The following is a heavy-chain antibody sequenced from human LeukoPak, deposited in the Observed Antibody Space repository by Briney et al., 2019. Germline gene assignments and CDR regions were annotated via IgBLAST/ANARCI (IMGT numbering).Heavy chain of an antibody. Sequence: ASVKDSCKASGYTFTSCYMHWVRQAPGQGLEWMGIINPTNGATSYAQKFQGRVTMTRDTSTSTVYMELSSLRSEDTAVYYCATAPPSGTYYYFDYWGQGTLVTVSS. V-gene: IGHV1-46*01. CDR2: INPTNGAT. CDR1: GYTFTSCY. CDR3: ATAPPSGTYYYFDY. D-gene: IGHD1-26*01. J-gene: IGHJ4*02.